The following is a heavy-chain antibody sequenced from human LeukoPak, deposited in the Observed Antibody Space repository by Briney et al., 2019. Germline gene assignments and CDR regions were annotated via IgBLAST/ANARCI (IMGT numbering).Heavy chain of an antibody. J-gene: IGHJ4*02. V-gene: IGHV3-21*01. CDR3: ARRIQLWYPFDY. CDR1: GFTFSSYS. D-gene: IGHD5-18*01. Sequence: GGSLRHSCAASGFTFSSYSMNWVRQAPGKGLEWVSSISSSSSYIYYADSVKGRFTISRDNAKNSLYLQMNSLRAEDTAVYYCARRIQLWYPFDYWGQGTLVTVSS. CDR2: ISSSSSYI.